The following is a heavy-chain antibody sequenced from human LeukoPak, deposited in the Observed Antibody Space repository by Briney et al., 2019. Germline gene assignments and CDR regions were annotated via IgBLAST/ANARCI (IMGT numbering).Heavy chain of an antibody. D-gene: IGHD3-9*01. V-gene: IGHV4-59*01. CDR2: VHSSGST. J-gene: IGHJ4*02. CDR3: ARLAPGNYDILTGDPKVVFDY. Sequence: SETLSLTCTVSGGSISSFFWSWIRQPPGKGLEGIGYVHSSGSTKYNPSLKSRLIISVDMSKNQFSLKLRSVSVADTAVYYCARLAPGNYDILTGDPKVVFDYWGQGALVTVSS. CDR1: GGSISSFF.